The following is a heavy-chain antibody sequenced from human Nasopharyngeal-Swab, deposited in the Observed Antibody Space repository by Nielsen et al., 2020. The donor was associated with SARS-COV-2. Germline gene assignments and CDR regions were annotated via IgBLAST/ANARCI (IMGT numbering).Heavy chain of an antibody. CDR2: IDYSGST. D-gene: IGHD3-3*01. CDR1: GASINSGEYY. V-gene: IGHV4-30-4*01. Sequence: SETLSLTCTVSGASINSGEYYWGWIRQTPGKGLEWIGNIDYSGSTYNNPSLRGRATLSIDTSQNQFSLTLTSVTAADPAVYYCARDFVESEWFDPWGQGTLVTVSS. J-gene: IGHJ5*02. CDR3: ARDFVESEWFDP.